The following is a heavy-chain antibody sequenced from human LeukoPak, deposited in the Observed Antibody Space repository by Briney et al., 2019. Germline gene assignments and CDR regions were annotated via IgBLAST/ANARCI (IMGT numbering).Heavy chain of an antibody. V-gene: IGHV1-2*02. CDR3: ASSSTPPPYFDY. J-gene: IGHJ4*02. Sequence: ASVKVSCKSSGYTFTGYYMHWVRQAPGQGLEWMGWINPNSGGTNYAQKFQGRVTMTRDTSISTAYMELSRLRSNDTAVYYCASSSTPPPYFDYWGQGTLVTVSS. CDR2: INPNSGGT. CDR1: GYTFTGYY. D-gene: IGHD6-13*01.